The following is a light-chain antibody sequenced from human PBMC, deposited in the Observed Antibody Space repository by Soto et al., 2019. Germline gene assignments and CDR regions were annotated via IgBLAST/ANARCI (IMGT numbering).Light chain of an antibody. J-gene: IGLJ2*01. Sequence: QPVLTQPPSASGSPGQSVTISCTGTSSDVGGYKYVSWYQQHPGKAPKLMIYEVSKRPSGVPDRFSGSKSGNTASLTVSGLQAEDEADYYCSSYADRHNVLFGGGTKLTVL. V-gene: IGLV2-8*01. CDR2: EVS. CDR3: SSYADRHNVL. CDR1: SSDVGGYKY.